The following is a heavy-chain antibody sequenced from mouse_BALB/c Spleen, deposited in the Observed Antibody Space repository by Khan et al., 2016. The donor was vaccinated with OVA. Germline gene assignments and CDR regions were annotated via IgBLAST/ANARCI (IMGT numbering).Heavy chain of an antibody. CDR1: GYTFTNYG. CDR3: ARAGNYWYFDV. CDR2: INTYTGEP. Sequence: QIQLVQSGPELKKPGETVKISCKASGYTFTNYGMTWVKQAPGKGLKWMGWINTYTGEPTYADDFKGRFAFSLETSATTASLQINNLKNEDTASYFCARAGNYWYFDVWGAGTTVTVSS. D-gene: IGHD2-1*01. J-gene: IGHJ1*01. V-gene: IGHV9-3-1*01.